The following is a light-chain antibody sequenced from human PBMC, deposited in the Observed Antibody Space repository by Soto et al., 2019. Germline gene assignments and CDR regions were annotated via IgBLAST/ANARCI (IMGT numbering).Light chain of an antibody. CDR2: EVT. Sequence: QSVLTQPPSASGSPGQSVTISCTGTSSDVGGYNYVSWYQQHPGKAPKLMIFEVTRRPSGVPDRFSGSKSGNTASLTVSGLQAEEEADYYCSSYAGSNNFVVGSGTKVTVL. CDR1: SSDVGGYNY. CDR3: SSYAGSNNFV. V-gene: IGLV2-8*01. J-gene: IGLJ1*01.